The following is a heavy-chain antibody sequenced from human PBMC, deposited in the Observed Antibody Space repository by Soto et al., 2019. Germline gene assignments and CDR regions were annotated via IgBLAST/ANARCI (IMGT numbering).Heavy chain of an antibody. CDR2: IGTAGDP. V-gene: IGHV3-13*05. CDR1: GVTFSSYD. CDR3: ARSYYDSSGYYYFDY. J-gene: IGHJ4*02. Sequence: HPGGSLRVYCAASGVTFSSYDMHWVRQATGKGLEWVSAIGTAGDPYYPGSVKGRFTISRENAKNSLYLQMNSLRAGDTAVYYCARSYYDSSGYYYFDYWGQGTLVTVSS. D-gene: IGHD3-22*01.